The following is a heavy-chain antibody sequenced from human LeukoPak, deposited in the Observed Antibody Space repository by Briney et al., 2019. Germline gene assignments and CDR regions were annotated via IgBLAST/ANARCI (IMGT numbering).Heavy chain of an antibody. CDR1: GFTLGDYD. D-gene: IGHD3-9*01. J-gene: IGHJ4*02. Sequence: PGRSLRLSCAASGFTLGDYDIHWVRQAPGKGPEWVSSISSNSDTIAYAEPVKGRFTVSRDNTINSLYLQMNSLRAEDTAVYYCARAPQLILTGYYDYWGQGTLVTVSS. CDR3: ARAPQLILTGYYDY. V-gene: IGHV3-9*01. CDR2: ISSNSDTI.